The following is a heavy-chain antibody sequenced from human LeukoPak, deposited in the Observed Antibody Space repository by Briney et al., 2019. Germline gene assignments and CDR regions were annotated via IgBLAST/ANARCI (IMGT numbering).Heavy chain of an antibody. V-gene: IGHV3-23*01. J-gene: IGHJ4*02. CDR1: GFTFSSYG. CDR2: ISGSGGST. Sequence: GGSLRLSCAASGFTFSSYGMSWVRQAPGKGLEWVSVISGSGGSTYYADSVKGRFTISRDNSKNTLYLQMNSLRAEDTAVYYCAKDGGFYGSRDYFDCWGQGTLVTVSS. D-gene: IGHD3-10*01. CDR3: AKDGGFYGSRDYFDC.